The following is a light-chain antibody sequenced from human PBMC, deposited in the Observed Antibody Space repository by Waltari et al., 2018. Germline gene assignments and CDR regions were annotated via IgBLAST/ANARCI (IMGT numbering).Light chain of an antibody. CDR2: GSS. V-gene: IGKV3-15*01. CDR3: QQYNNWPLT. Sequence: EKVMTQSPATLSVSPGERATLSCRASQSVSSNLAWYQQKTGQAPRLLIYGSSTRATGISARFSGSWSGTEFTLTISSLQSEDFAVYYCQQYNNWPLTFGGGTTVEIK. CDR1: QSVSSN. J-gene: IGKJ4*01.